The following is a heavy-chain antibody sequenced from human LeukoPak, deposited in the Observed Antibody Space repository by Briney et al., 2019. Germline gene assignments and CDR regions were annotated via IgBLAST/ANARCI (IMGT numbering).Heavy chain of an antibody. D-gene: IGHD6-6*01. CDR2: INWNGGST. Sequence: GGSLRLSCAASGYTFDDYGMSWVRQAPGKGLEWVSGINWNGGSTGYADSVKGRFTISRDNAKNSLYLQMNSLRAKDTALYSCARAYSSSSFFDYWGKGTLVTVSS. V-gene: IGHV3-20*04. J-gene: IGHJ4*02. CDR3: ARAYSSSSFFDY. CDR1: GYTFDDYG.